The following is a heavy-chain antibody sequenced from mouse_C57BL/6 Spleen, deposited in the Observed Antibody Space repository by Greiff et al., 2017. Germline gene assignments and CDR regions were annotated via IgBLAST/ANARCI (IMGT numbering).Heavy chain of an antibody. CDR1: GYTFTSYW. J-gene: IGHJ2*01. Sequence: VQLQQPGTELVKPGASVKLSCKASGYTFTSYWMHWVKQRPGQGLEWIGNINPSNGGTNYNEKFKSKATLTVDKSSSTAYMQLSSLTSEDSAVYYCARGGAYYSNFYYFDYWGQGTTLTVSS. CDR3: ARGGAYYSNFYYFDY. D-gene: IGHD2-5*01. CDR2: INPSNGGT. V-gene: IGHV1-53*01.